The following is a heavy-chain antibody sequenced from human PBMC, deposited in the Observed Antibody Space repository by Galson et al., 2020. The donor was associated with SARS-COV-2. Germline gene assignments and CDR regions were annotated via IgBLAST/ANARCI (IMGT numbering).Heavy chain of an antibody. Sequence: SETLSLTCTVSGGSISRSYWSWIRQPPGKGLEWIGYIYYSGNSGTTNYIPSLKSRVTISVDASKNQFSLQLTSVAAADTAVYYCARHTDGTWGATRKMFDYWGQGILVTVSS. J-gene: IGHJ4*02. D-gene: IGHD2-8*02. V-gene: IGHV4-59*01. CDR2: IYYSGNSGTT. CDR3: ARHTDGTWGATRKMFDY. CDR1: GGSISRSY.